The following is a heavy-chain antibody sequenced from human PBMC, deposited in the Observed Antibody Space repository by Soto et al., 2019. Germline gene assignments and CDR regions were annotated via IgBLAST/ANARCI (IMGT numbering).Heavy chain of an antibody. CDR2: ISGDGSST. V-gene: IGHV3-74*01. Sequence: GGSLRLSCAASEFTFRSYWMHWVRQSPGKGLVWVSRISGDGSSTSYADSVKGRFTISRDNAKNTMNLQMDSLRAEDTAVYYCARSLPGTYGAFDIWGQGTMVTVSS. J-gene: IGHJ3*02. CDR1: EFTFRSYW. CDR3: ARSLPGTYGAFDI. D-gene: IGHD1-7*01.